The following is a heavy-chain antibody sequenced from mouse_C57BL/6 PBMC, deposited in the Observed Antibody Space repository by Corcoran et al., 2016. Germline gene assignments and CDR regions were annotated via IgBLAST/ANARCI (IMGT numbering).Heavy chain of an antibody. Sequence: EVQLQQSGPVLVKPGASVKMSCKASGYTFTDYYMNWVKQSHGKSLEWIGVINPYNGGTSYNQKFKGKATLTVDKSSRTAYMELNSLTSEDSAVYYCARSGQLGRGFVYWGQGTLVTVSA. V-gene: IGHV1-19*01. CDR1: GYTFTDYY. CDR3: ARSGQLGRGFVY. CDR2: INPYNGGT. D-gene: IGHD4-1*02. J-gene: IGHJ3*01.